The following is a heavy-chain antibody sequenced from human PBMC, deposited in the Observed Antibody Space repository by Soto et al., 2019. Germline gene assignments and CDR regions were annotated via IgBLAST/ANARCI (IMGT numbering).Heavy chain of an antibody. J-gene: IGHJ4*02. V-gene: IGHV3-30*18. D-gene: IGHD6-6*01. CDR1: GFTFSSYG. CDR3: AKVRIAARSYFDY. CDR2: ISYDGSNK. Sequence: GGSLRLSCAASGFTFSSYGMHWVRQAPGKGLEWVAVISYDGSNKYYADSVKGRFTISRDNSKNTLYLQMNSLRAEDTAVYYCAKVRIAARSYFDYWGQGTLVTVSS.